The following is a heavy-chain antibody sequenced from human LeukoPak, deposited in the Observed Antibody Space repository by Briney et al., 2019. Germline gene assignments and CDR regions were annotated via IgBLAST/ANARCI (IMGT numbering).Heavy chain of an antibody. CDR1: GFTFRSYG. J-gene: IGHJ5*02. CDR2: IWYDGSNK. CDR3: ARDPMIRGIGWFDP. Sequence: GGSLRLSCVASGFTFRSYGMHWVRQAPGKGLEWVAVIWYDGSNKYYADFVKGRFIISRDNSKNTLYLQMNSLRAEDTAVYYCARDPMIRGIGWFDPWGQGTLVTVSS. V-gene: IGHV3-33*01. D-gene: IGHD3-10*01.